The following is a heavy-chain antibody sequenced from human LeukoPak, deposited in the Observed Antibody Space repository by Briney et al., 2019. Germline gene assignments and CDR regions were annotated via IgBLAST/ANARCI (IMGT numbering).Heavy chain of an antibody. J-gene: IGHJ5*02. CDR2: INHSGSI. Sequence: SETLSLTCAVYGGSFSGYYWSWIRQPPGKGLEWIGEINHSGSINYNPSLKSRVTISVDTSKNQFSLKLSSVTAADTAVYYCASESVFGVVIIRSDPWGQGTLVTVSS. CDR1: GGSFSGYY. D-gene: IGHD3-3*01. V-gene: IGHV4-34*01. CDR3: ASESVFGVVIIRSDP.